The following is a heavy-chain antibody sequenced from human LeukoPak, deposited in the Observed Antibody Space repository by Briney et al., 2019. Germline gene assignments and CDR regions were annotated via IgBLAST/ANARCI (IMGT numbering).Heavy chain of an antibody. V-gene: IGHV3-49*03. CDR1: GFTFGVYA. CDR2: IRSKAYGGTT. Sequence: PGGPLRLSCTASGFTFGVYAMSWFRQAPGKGLEWVGFIRSKAYGGTTEYAAPVKGRFTISRDDSKNTLYLQMNSLKTEDTAVYYYTTERGIAVAEAYLSGDYWGQGTLVTVSS. D-gene: IGHD6-19*01. CDR3: TTERGIAVAEAYLSGDY. J-gene: IGHJ4*02.